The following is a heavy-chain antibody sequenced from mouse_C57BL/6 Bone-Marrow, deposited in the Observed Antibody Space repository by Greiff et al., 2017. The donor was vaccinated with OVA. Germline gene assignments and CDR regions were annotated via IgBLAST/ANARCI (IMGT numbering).Heavy chain of an antibody. V-gene: IGHV1-26*01. CDR3: AREGGGNYPLYAMDY. D-gene: IGHD2-1*01. CDR1: GYTFTDYY. J-gene: IGHJ4*01. Sequence: VQLQQSGPELVKPGASVKISCKASGYTFTDYYMNWVKQSHGKSLEWIGDINPNNGGTSYNQKFKGKATLTVDKSSSPSYMELRSLTSEDSAVYYCAREGGGNYPLYAMDYWGQGTSVTVSS. CDR2: INPNNGGT.